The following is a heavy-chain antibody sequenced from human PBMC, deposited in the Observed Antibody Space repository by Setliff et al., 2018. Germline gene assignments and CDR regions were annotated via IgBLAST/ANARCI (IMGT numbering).Heavy chain of an antibody. CDR2: IDYSGST. Sequence: PSETLSLTCTVSGGSISSYYWSWIRQPPGKGLEWIGYIDYSGSTNCNPSLKSRVTISLDTSKNQFSLQLSSVTAADTAVYYCARDGLGAFSLRSMDVWAKGPRSPSPQ. CDR1: GGSISSYY. D-gene: IGHD3-16*01. CDR3: ARDGLGAFSLRSMDV. V-gene: IGHV4-59*01. J-gene: IGHJ6*04.